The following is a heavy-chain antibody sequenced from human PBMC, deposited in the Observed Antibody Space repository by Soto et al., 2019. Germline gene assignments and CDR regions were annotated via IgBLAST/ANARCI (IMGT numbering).Heavy chain of an antibody. J-gene: IGHJ6*02. CDR2: INPNSGGT. CDR1: GYTFIGYY. V-gene: IGHV1-2*02. Sequence: ASVKVSFKGSGYTFIGYYMHWVGQARGRGREGMGWINPNSGGTNYVQRFQGGVTMTRDTSISTADMELSGLRYDDTAGYYCARDLFRLYSTGWYPNRMDVWGQGTTVTVSS. CDR3: ARDLFRLYSTGWYPNRMDV. D-gene: IGHD6-19*01.